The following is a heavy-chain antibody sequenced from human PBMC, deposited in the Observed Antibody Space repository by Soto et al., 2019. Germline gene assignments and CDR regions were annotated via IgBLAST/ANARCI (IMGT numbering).Heavy chain of an antibody. V-gene: IGHV2-26*03. D-gene: IGHD1-26*01. Sequence: SGPTLVTPTEPLTLPRSICVFSLSDIRLGVLWLPAPPGKALAWLAHIFANDETTYSTSLRTRLRISRDNYNSKVVLTMTNLDTEDTGTYYCARMRASGPYFDLFDYWGQGAQVTVSS. J-gene: IGHJ4*02. CDR1: VFSLSDIRLG. CDR3: ARMRASGPYFDLFDY. CDR2: IFANDET.